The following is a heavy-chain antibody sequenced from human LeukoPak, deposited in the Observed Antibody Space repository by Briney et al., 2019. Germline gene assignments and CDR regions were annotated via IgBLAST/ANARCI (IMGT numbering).Heavy chain of an antibody. J-gene: IGHJ4*02. V-gene: IGHV3-23*01. Sequence: GGSLRLSCTPSGFTFSSHAMSWVRQAPGKGLEWVSGISGNGAGTYYGDSVKGRFTISRDNSKNTLYLQMNGLRAEDTAVYYCAKDSDYGDYVVYWGQGTLVTVSS. CDR1: GFTFSSHA. CDR3: AKDSDYGDYVVY. D-gene: IGHD3-16*01. CDR2: ISGNGAGT.